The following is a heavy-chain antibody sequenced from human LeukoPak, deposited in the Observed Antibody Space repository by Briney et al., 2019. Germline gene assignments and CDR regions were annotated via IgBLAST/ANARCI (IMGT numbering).Heavy chain of an antibody. D-gene: IGHD3-3*01. CDR1: GFTFSSYA. Sequence: GRSLRLSCAASGFTFSSYAMHWVRQAPGKGLEWVAVISYDGSNKYYADSVKGRFTISRDNSKNTLYLQMNSLRAEDTAVYYCAREWSYYDFWSGYLYYFDYWGQGTLVTVSS. V-gene: IGHV3-30-3*01. J-gene: IGHJ4*02. CDR2: ISYDGSNK. CDR3: AREWSYYDFWSGYLYYFDY.